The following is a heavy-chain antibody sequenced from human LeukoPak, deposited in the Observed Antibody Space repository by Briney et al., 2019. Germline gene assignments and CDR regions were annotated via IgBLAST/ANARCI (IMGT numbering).Heavy chain of an antibody. CDR2: IIPIFATA. V-gene: IGHV1-69*13. J-gene: IGHJ4*02. D-gene: IGHD2-15*01. CDR1: AGTFSIYA. Sequence: EASVKVSRKSSAGTFSIYAISWVRQAPGQGLEWMGGIIPIFATANYAQKFQGRVTITADESTSTAYMELSSLRSEDTAVYYCARGRIGGYCSGGSCYAPDYWGQGTLVTVSS. CDR3: ARGRIGGYCSGGSCYAPDY.